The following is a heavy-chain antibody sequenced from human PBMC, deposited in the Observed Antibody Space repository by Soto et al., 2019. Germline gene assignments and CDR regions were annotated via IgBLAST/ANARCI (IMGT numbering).Heavy chain of an antibody. CDR1: GGSISSYY. Sequence: QVQLQESGPGLVKPSETLSLTCTVSGGSISSYYWSWIRQPPGKGLEWIGYIYYSGSTNYNPSLKSRVTISVDTSKNQFSLKLSSVTAADTAVYYCARGRPTLRYFDWLFLFDYWGQGTLVTVSS. CDR3: ARGRPTLRYFDWLFLFDY. J-gene: IGHJ4*02. CDR2: IYYSGST. V-gene: IGHV4-59*01. D-gene: IGHD3-9*01.